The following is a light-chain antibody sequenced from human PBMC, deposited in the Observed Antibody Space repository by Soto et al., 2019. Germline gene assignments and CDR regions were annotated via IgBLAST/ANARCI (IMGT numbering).Light chain of an antibody. CDR3: QHYDSYSEA. J-gene: IGKJ1*01. CDR1: QTISSW. V-gene: IGKV1-5*03. Sequence: DIQMTQSHSTLSGSVGDRVTITCRASQTISSWLAWYQQKPGKAPKLLIYKASTLKSGVPSRFSGSGSGTEFTLPISSLQPDDFATYYCQHYDSYSEAFGQGTKVELK. CDR2: KAS.